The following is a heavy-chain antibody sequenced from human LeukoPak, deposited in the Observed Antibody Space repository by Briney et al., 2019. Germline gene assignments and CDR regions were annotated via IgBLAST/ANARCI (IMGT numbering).Heavy chain of an antibody. CDR3: ARDVRPSSVAVAVDAFDI. J-gene: IGHJ3*02. D-gene: IGHD6-19*01. Sequence: GASVKVSSTPSGYTFTSYGISWVRQAPGQGLEWMGWFSDYNGNTNYAQKLQGRVTMTTDTSTSTAYMELRSLRSEDTAVYYCARDVRPSSVAVAVDAFDIWGQGTMVAVSS. CDR1: GYTFTSYG. V-gene: IGHV1-18*01. CDR2: FSDYNGNT.